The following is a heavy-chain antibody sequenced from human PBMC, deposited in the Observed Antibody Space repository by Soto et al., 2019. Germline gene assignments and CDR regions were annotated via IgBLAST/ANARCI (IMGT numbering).Heavy chain of an antibody. J-gene: IGHJ3*01. CDR1: GFTFRNYG. V-gene: IGHV3-48*01. CDR2: IGIGSSTK. D-gene: IGHD3-22*01. Sequence: PGGSLRLSCVASGFTFRNYGMNWVRQAPGKGLEWVSYIGIGSSTKYYADSVKGRFTISRDNAKNSLYLQMNGLRAEDTAVYYCARDQLYYNDISGRPLNAFDVWGQGTMVTVSS. CDR3: ARDQLYYNDISGRPLNAFDV.